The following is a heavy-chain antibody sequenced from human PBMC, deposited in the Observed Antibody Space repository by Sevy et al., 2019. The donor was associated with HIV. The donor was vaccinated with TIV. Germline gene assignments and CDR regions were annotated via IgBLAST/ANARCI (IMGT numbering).Heavy chain of an antibody. J-gene: IGHJ4*02. CDR1: GYSFTNYG. CDR2: TSGYNGET. CDR3: AREYSDIPIRWPAEFDH. Sequence: ASVKVSCKASGYSFTNYGIGWVQQAPGQGLEWMGWTSGYNGETKYAQKVQGRITMTTETSTSTAYMELRSLRSDDTAVYYCAREYSDIPIRWPAEFDHWGQRTLVTVSS. D-gene: IGHD3-9*01. V-gene: IGHV1-18*01.